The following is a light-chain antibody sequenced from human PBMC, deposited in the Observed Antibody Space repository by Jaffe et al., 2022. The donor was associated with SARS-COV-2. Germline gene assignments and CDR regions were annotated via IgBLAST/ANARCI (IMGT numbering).Light chain of an antibody. J-gene: IGKJ1*01. CDR1: QRVSRN. V-gene: IGKV3-15*01. Sequence: EIVMTQSPATLSVSPGERATLSCRASQRVSRNLAWYQQKPGQVPRLLIYLASTRATGIPARFSGSGSGTDFALTISSLQSEDFAVYYCQQYSAWPWTFGQGTKVEIK. CDR2: LAS. CDR3: QQYSAWPWT.